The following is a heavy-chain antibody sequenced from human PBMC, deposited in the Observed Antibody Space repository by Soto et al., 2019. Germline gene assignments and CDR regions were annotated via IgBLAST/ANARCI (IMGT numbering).Heavy chain of an antibody. D-gene: IGHD4-4*01. CDR2: IYSGGST. V-gene: IGHV3-66*01. CDR3: ARTGDDYSNSFDY. J-gene: IGHJ4*02. CDR1: GFTVSSNY. Sequence: EVQLVESGGGLVQPGGSLRLSCAASGFTVSSNYMSWVRQAPGKGLEWVSVIYSGGSTYYADSVKGRFTISRDNSKNTLYLQINSLRAEDTAVYYCARTGDDYSNSFDYWGQGTLVTVSS.